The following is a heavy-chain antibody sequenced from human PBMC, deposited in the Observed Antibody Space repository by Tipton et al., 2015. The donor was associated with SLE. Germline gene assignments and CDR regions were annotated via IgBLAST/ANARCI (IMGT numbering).Heavy chain of an antibody. D-gene: IGHD3-3*01. Sequence: TLSLTCTVSGGSISSSRYYWGWIRQPPGKGLEWIGSIYYSGSTYYNPSLKSRVTISVDTSKNQFSLKLSSVTAADTAVYYCARDGGYYDFWSGYYTRAFDIWGQGTMVTVSS. CDR1: GGSISSSRYY. J-gene: IGHJ3*02. CDR2: IYYSGST. CDR3: ARDGGYYDFWSGYYTRAFDI. V-gene: IGHV4-39*07.